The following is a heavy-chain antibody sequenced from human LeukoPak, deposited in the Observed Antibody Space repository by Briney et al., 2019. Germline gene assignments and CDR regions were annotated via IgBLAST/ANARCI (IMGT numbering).Heavy chain of an antibody. V-gene: IGHV3-30-3*01. CDR1: GFTFSTYA. Sequence: QAGGSLRLSCAASGFTFSTYAIHWVRQAPGKGLEWVAVITYDGGDKYYADSGKDRFTISRDNSKNTVYLQMNSLRTEDTAVYYCARDRYYYDSSGYLYWGQGTLVTVSS. J-gene: IGHJ4*02. CDR3: ARDRYYYDSSGYLY. D-gene: IGHD3-22*01. CDR2: ITYDGGDK.